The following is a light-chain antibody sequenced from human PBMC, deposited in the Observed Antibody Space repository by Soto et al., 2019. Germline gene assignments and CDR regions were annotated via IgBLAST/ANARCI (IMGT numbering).Light chain of an antibody. J-gene: IGLJ2*01. CDR1: SSNIGAGYD. CDR2: GNS. Sequence: QSVLTQPPSVSGAPGQRGTISCTGSSSNIGAGYDVHWYQQLPGTAPKLLIYGNSNRPSGVPDRFSGSKSGTSASLAITGLQADDEADYYCQSYDSSLSVHVVFGGGTKLTVL. V-gene: IGLV1-40*01. CDR3: QSYDSSLSVHVV.